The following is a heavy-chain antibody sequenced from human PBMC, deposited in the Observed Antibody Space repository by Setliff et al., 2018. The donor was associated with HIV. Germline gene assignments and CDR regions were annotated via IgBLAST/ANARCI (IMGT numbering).Heavy chain of an antibody. CDR3: ARRNYYDISDYPA. Sequence: SETLSLTCIVSGGSVSSNNYYWGWIRQPPGMGLEWIGSIYNSGRTYYNPSLKSRVTISVDTSKNQFSLRLSSVTAADTAGYYCARRNYYDISDYPAWGQGALVTVSS. J-gene: IGHJ5*02. CDR1: GGSVSSNNYY. V-gene: IGHV4-39*01. CDR2: IYNSGRT. D-gene: IGHD3-22*01.